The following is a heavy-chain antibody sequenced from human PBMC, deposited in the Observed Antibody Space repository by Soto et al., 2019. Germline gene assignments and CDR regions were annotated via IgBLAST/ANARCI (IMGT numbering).Heavy chain of an antibody. CDR1: GASIRSYY. D-gene: IGHD1-1*01. V-gene: IGHV4-59*08. J-gene: IGHJ4*02. CDR2: ISYSGST. Sequence: ETLSLTCTVSGASIRSYYWSWIRQPPGKGLEWIGYISYSGSTNYSPSLKSRVTISVDTSKNQFSLKVRSVTAADTAIYFCARHYPIGNNWNYFDYWGRGTLVTVSS. CDR3: ARHYPIGNNWNYFDY.